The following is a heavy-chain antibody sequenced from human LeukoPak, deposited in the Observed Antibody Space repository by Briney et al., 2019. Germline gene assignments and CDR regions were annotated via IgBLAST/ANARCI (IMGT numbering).Heavy chain of an antibody. J-gene: IGHJ4*02. Sequence: PSETLSLTCTVSGGSISSSSYYWGWIRQPPGKGLEWIGSIYYSGSTYYNPSLKSRVTISVDTSKNQSSLKLSSVTAADTAVYYCARQTFPNDSSGYYLDYWGQGTLVTVSS. CDR1: GGSISSSSYY. CDR3: ARQTFPNDSSGYYLDY. D-gene: IGHD3-22*01. V-gene: IGHV4-39*01. CDR2: IYYSGST.